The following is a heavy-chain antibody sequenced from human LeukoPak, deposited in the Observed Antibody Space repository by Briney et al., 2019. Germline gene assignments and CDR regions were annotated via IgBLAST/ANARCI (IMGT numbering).Heavy chain of an antibody. V-gene: IGHV1-18*01. CDR2: ISGSNGNT. CDR1: SYPFTRYG. J-gene: IGHJ4*02. CDR3: ARSGRGTYYYFDL. Sequence: PRASVKVSCKASSYPFTRYGISWVRQAPGQGLEWMGWISGSNGNTNYAQKFLGRVTMTADTSTSTAYMELRSLTSDDTAVYYCARSGRGTYYYFDLWGQGTLVTVSS. D-gene: IGHD3-10*01.